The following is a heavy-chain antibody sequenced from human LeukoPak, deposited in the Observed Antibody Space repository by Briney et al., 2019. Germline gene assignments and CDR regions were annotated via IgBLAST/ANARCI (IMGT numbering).Heavy chain of an antibody. V-gene: IGHV3-23*01. CDR1: GFTFSSYA. Sequence: GGSLRLSCAASGFTFSSYAMSWVRQAPGKGLGWVSAIGRSGGSPYSADSVKGRFTLSRDNSKNTLYLQMNSLRAEDTAIYYCAKGGGSSTFDYWGQGTLVTVSS. J-gene: IGHJ4*02. CDR2: IGRSGGSP. CDR3: AKGGGSSTFDY. D-gene: IGHD1-26*01.